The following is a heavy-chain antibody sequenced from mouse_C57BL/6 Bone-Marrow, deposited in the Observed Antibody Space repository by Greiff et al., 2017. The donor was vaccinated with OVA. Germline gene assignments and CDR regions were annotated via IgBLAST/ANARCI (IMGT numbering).Heavy chain of an antibody. D-gene: IGHD2-2*01. V-gene: IGHV5-4*01. CDR2: ISDGGSYT. CDR1: GFTFSSYA. Sequence: DVKLVESGGGLVKPGGSLKLSCAASGFTFSSYAMSWVRQTPEKRLEWVATISDGGSYTYYPDNVKGRFTISRDNAKNNLYLQMSHLKSEDTAMYYCARDGLGVYFDYWGQGTTLTVSS. CDR3: ARDGLGVYFDY. J-gene: IGHJ2*01.